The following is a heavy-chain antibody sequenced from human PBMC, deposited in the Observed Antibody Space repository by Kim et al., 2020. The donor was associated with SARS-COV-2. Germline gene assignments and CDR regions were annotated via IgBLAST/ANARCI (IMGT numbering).Heavy chain of an antibody. CDR3: ATLWGGKNYYDSSGYYGFDY. CDR2: INPSGGST. CDR1: GYTFTSYY. D-gene: IGHD3-22*01. V-gene: IGHV1-46*03. J-gene: IGHJ4*02. Sequence: ASVKVSCKASGYTFTSYYMHWVRQAPGQGLEWMGIINPSGGSTSYAQKFQGRVTMTRDTSTSTVYMELSSLRSEDTAVYYCATLWGGKNYYDSSGYYGFDYWGQGTLVTVSS.